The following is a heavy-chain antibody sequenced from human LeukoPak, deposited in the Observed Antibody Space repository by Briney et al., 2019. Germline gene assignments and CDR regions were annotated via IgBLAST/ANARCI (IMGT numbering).Heavy chain of an antibody. CDR3: ARGRYYDSSGNDY. D-gene: IGHD3-22*01. CDR2: IIPIFGTA. Sequence: SVKVSCKASGGTFSSYAISWVRQAPGQGLELMGRIIPIFGTANYAQKFQGRVTITTDESTSTAYMELSSLRSEDTAVYYCARGRYYDSSGNDYWGQGTLVTVSS. CDR1: GGTFSSYA. J-gene: IGHJ4*02. V-gene: IGHV1-69*05.